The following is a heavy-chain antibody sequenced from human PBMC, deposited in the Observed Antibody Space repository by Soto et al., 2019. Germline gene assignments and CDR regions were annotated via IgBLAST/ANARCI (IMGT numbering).Heavy chain of an antibody. CDR2: MKPDETER. V-gene: IGHV3-7*03. Sequence: PGGSLRLSCLLSGFTFSEDWMGWVRQAPGKGLEWVANMKPDETERYYVDSVRGRFTISRDGAENSLHLQMNSLRVEDTALYYCERYKFPTGLDLWGQGTTVTVSS. CDR3: ERYKFPTGLDL. CDR1: GFTFSEDW. D-gene: IGHD1-1*01. J-gene: IGHJ6*02.